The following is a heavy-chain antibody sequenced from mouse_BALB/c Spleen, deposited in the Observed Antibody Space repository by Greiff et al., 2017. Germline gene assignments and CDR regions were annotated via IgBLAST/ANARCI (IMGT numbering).Heavy chain of an antibody. CDR2: IRNKANGYTT. Sequence: EVQLVESGGGLVQPGGSLRLSCATSGFTFTDYYMSWARQPPGKALEWLGFIRNKANGYTTEYSASVKGRFTISRDNSQSILYLQMNTMRADDSATYYGARDYDGYAYWGQGTLVTVSA. CDR3: ARDYDGYAY. J-gene: IGHJ3*01. D-gene: IGHD2-3*01. V-gene: IGHV7-3*02. CDR1: GFTFTDYY.